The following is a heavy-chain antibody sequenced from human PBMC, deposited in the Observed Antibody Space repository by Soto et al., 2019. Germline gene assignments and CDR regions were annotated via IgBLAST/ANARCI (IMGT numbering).Heavy chain of an antibody. CDR2: IYYSGST. CDR1: GGSISSYY. V-gene: IGHV4-59*08. Sequence: QVQLQESGPGLVKPSETLSLTCTVSGGSISSYYWSWIRQPPGKGLEWIGYIYYSGSTNYNPSLQSRVTISVDTSKNQFSPKLSSVTAADTAVYYCARHDASQGFFDYWGQGTLVTVSS. CDR3: ARHDASQGFFDY. J-gene: IGHJ4*02.